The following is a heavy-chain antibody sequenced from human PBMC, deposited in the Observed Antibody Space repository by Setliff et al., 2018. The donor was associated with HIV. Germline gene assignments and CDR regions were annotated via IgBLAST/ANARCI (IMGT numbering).Heavy chain of an antibody. Sequence: SETLSLTCAVSGGSISSSNWWSWVRQPPGKGLEWIGEIYHSGSTNYNPSLKSRVTISVDKSKNQFSLKLSSVTAADTAVYYCARGGGFWSGQLDFWGQGTLVTVSS. CDR2: IYHSGST. CDR3: ARGGGFWSGQLDF. D-gene: IGHD3-3*01. CDR1: GGSISSSNW. V-gene: IGHV4-4*02. J-gene: IGHJ4*02.